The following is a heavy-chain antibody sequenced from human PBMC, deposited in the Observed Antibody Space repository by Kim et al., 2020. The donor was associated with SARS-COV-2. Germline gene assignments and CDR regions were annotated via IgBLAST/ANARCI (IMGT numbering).Heavy chain of an antibody. J-gene: IGHJ3*02. D-gene: IGHD6-6*01. Sequence: SSVKVSCKASGGTFTNYAVSWVRQAPGQGLEWMGGVVPVFATAHYAQKFQDRVTITADASTSTAYMELSSLRSDDTAVYYCAGDIRLQYSSFWWHEAFDNWGPGTMVSVSS. CDR3: AGDIRLQYSSFWWHEAFDN. CDR2: VVPVFATA. V-gene: IGHV1-69*13. CDR1: GGTFTNYA.